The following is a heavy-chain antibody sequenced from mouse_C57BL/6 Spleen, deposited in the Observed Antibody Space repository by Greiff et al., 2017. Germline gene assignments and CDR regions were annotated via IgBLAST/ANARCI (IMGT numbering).Heavy chain of an antibody. V-gene: IGHV10-1*01. J-gene: IGHJ1*03. CDR3: ARDGWDGYLDV. CDR1: RFSFIPYA. Sequence: GGGLVQPNGALNLSCAASRFSFIPYAMNRVRQAPGKGLEWVARIRSKSNNYETYYADSVKDRFTISRDDSESMLYLRMNNLKTEDTAMYYSARDGWDGYLDVWGTGTSVTVSS. CDR2: IRSKSNNYET. D-gene: IGHD4-1*01.